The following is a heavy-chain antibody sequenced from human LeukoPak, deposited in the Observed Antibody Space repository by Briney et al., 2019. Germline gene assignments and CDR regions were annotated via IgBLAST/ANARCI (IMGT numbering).Heavy chain of an antibody. CDR2: IYSGGST. CDR3: ALIGAPYCTNGVCHLYYYYYGMDV. CDR1: GFTVSSNY. V-gene: IGHV3-53*01. J-gene: IGHJ6*02. D-gene: IGHD2-8*01. Sequence: GGSLRLSCAASGFTVSSNYMSWVRQAPGKGLEWVSVIYSGGSTYYADSVKGRFTISRDNSKNTLYLQMNSLRAEDTAVYYCALIGAPYCTNGVCHLYYYYYGMDVWGQGTTVTVSS.